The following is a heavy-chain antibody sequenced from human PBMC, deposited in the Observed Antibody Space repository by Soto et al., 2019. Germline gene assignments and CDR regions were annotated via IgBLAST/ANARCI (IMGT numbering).Heavy chain of an antibody. CDR2: MHDSGTT. J-gene: IGHJ4*02. Sequence: QAQLQGAGPGPRKPSQTLFPRCPVSCAPGPSGDLYLNWIRQAPRAGPEWLGHMHDSGTTSYNPSLKSRVTISRDTSKNQFSLKLTSVSAADTAVYFCARGGLYDLWSGLFDWGQGIRVTVSS. CDR3: ARGGLYDLWSGLFD. D-gene: IGHD3-3*01. CDR1: CAPGPSGDLY. V-gene: IGHV4-30-4*01.